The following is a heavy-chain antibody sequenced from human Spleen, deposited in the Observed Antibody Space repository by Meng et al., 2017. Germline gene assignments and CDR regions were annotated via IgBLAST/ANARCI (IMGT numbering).Heavy chain of an antibody. Sequence: GESLKISCAASGFTFSSYGMHWVRQAPGKGLEWVAVIWYDGSNKYYADSVKGRFTISRDNSKNTLYLQMNSLRAEDTAVYYCARGSLGYCTNGVCENYGMDVWGQGTTVTVSS. D-gene: IGHD2-8*01. CDR1: GFTFSSYG. CDR2: IWYDGSNK. V-gene: IGHV3-33*01. CDR3: ARGSLGYCTNGVCENYGMDV. J-gene: IGHJ6*02.